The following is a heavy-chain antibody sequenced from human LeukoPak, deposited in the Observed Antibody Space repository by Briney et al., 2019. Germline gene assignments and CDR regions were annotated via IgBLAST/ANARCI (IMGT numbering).Heavy chain of an antibody. Sequence: PSETLSLTCTVSGGSISSSDWFRWVRQPPGKGLDWIGETHHSGNTHYNPSLKSRVTISVDRTMNQLSLQLTTVTAADTAVYYCARQPGYYADTWSQGTLVTVSS. V-gene: IGHV4-4*02. CDR3: ARQPGYYADT. D-gene: IGHD2-15*01. J-gene: IGHJ5*02. CDR2: THHSGNT. CDR1: GGSISSSDW.